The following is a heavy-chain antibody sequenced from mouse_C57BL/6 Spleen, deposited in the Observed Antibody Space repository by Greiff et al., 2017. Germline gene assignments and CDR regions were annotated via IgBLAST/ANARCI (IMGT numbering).Heavy chain of an antibody. CDR2: IWSDGST. Sequence: VHLVESGPGLVAPSQSLSITCTVSGFSLTSYGVHWVRQPPGKGLEWLVVIWSDGSTTYNSALKSRLSISKDNSKSQVFLKMNSLQTDDTARYYGARHGDYYGSSSTSQFAYWGQGTLVTVSA. D-gene: IGHD1-1*01. J-gene: IGHJ3*01. CDR1: GFSLTSYG. V-gene: IGHV2-6-1*01. CDR3: ARHGDYYGSSSTSQFAY.